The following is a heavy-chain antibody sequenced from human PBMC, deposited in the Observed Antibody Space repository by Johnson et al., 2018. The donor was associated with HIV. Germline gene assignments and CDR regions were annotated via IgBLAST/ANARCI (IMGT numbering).Heavy chain of an antibody. J-gene: IGHJ3*02. D-gene: IGHD3-10*01. CDR1: GFTFSSYG. V-gene: IGHV3-30*02. CDR2: IRYDGSNK. CDR3: VSEGFGELFNDAFDI. Sequence: QVQLVESGGGEVQPGGSLRLSCAASGFTFSSYGMHWVRQAPGKGLEWVAFIRYDGSNKYYADSVTGRVTISRDNSKNTLYLQMKSLRAEDTSVYYCVSEGFGELFNDAFDIWGQGTMVTVSS.